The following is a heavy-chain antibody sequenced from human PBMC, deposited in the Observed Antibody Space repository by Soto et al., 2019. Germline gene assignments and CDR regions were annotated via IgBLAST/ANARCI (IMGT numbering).Heavy chain of an antibody. Sequence: QVQLLESGGGVVQPGRSLRLSCAASGCTFSSYAMHWVRQAPSKGLEWVAVISYDGSNKYYADSVKGRFTISRDNSKNTLYLQMNSLRAEDTAVYYCARGAYSYGAYYFDYWGQGTLVTVSS. V-gene: IGHV3-30-3*01. CDR1: GCTFSSYA. CDR3: ARGAYSYGAYYFDY. CDR2: ISYDGSNK. D-gene: IGHD5-18*01. J-gene: IGHJ4*02.